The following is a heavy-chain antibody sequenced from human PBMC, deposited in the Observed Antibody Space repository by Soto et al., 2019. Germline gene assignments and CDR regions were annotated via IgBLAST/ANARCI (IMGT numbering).Heavy chain of an antibody. V-gene: IGHV1-3*01. Sequence: ASVKVSCKASGYTFTSYAMHWVLQAPGQRLEWMGWINAGNGNTKYSQKFQGRVTITRDTSASTAYMELSSLRSEDTAVYYCARGRGRGYSGYGSMDVWGKGTTVTVSS. CDR1: GYTFTSYA. CDR2: INAGNGNT. D-gene: IGHD5-12*01. CDR3: ARGRGRGYSGYGSMDV. J-gene: IGHJ6*03.